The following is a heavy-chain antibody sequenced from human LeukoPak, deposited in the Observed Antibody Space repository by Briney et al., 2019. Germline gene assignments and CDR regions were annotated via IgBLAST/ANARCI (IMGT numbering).Heavy chain of an antibody. J-gene: IGHJ4*02. V-gene: IGHV4-59*01. CDR1: GGSISSYY. Sequence: PSETLSLTCTVSGGSISSYYRSWIRQPPGKGLEWIGYIYYSGSTNYNPSLKSRVTISVDTSKNQFSLKLSSVTAADTAVYYCARSDYDSSGYYYTVDYWGQGTLVTVSS. CDR2: IYYSGST. D-gene: IGHD3-22*01. CDR3: ARSDYDSSGYYYTVDY.